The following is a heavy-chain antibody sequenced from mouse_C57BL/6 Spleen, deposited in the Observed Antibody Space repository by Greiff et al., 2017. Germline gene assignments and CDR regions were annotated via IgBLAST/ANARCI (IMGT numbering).Heavy chain of an antibody. CDR1: GYTFTGYW. CDR2: ILPGSGST. J-gene: IGHJ4*01. V-gene: IGHV1-9*01. CDR3: ASPTVVDYYAMDY. Sequence: VQLQQSGAELMKPGASVKLSCTATGYTFTGYWIEWVKQRPGHGLEWIGEILPGSGSTNYNEKFKGKATFTADTSSNTAYMQLSSLTTEDSAIXYCASPTVVDYYAMDYWGQGTSVTVSS. D-gene: IGHD1-1*01.